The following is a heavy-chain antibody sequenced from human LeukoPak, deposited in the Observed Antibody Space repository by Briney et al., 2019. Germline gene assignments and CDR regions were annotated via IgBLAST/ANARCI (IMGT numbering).Heavy chain of an antibody. CDR1: GGSISRYY. CDR2: IYSSGSS. V-gene: IGHV4-4*07. D-gene: IGHD3-3*01. Sequence: PSETLSLTCTVSGGSISRYYWSWLRQPAGKGLEWIGRIYSSGSSNYNPSLKRRDTMSVETSKNKFSQKQSSVTAADTAVYYCARDWSGYYVTGYNWFDRWGQGTLVTVSS. J-gene: IGHJ5*02. CDR3: ARDWSGYYVTGYNWFDR.